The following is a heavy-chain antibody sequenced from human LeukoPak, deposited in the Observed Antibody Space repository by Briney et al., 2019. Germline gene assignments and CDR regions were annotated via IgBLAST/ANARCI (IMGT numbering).Heavy chain of an antibody. CDR1: GGTFSSYA. D-gene: IGHD3-9*01. J-gene: IGHJ4*02. CDR3: ARGLRYFDWYSAFDY. CDR2: IIPIFGTA. Sequence: ASVKVSCKASGGTFSSYAISWVRQAPGQGLEWMGGIIPIFGTANYARKFQGRVTITADESTSTAYMELSSLRSEDTAVYYCARGLRYFDWYSAFDYWGQGTLVTVSS. V-gene: IGHV1-69*13.